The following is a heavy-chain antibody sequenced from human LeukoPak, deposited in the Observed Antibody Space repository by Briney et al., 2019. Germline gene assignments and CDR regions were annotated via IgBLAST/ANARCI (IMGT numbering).Heavy chain of an antibody. CDR3: ARAGAYSSSWYLNY. J-gene: IGHJ4*02. D-gene: IGHD6-13*01. Sequence: PSETLSLTCAVYGGSFSGYYWSWVRQAPGKGLEWVANIKQDGSEKYYVDSVKGRFTISRDNARNSLYLQMNSLRAEDTAVYYCARAGAYSSSWYLNYWGQGTLVTVSS. CDR1: GGSFSGYY. V-gene: IGHV3-7*01. CDR2: IKQDGSEK.